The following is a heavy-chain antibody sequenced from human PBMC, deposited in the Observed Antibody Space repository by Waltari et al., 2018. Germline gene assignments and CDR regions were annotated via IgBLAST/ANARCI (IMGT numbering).Heavy chain of an antibody. CDR1: GFTVSNNY. CDR2: IYSGGNA. J-gene: IGHJ4*02. CDR3: ARFSHKDY. Sequence: EVQLVESGGGLIQPGGSLRLSCAAPGFTVSNNYMSWVRQAPGKGLEWVSVIYSGGNAYYADSVKGRFTISRDNSKNTVYLQMNSLRAEDTALYYCARFSHKDYWGQGILVTVSS. V-gene: IGHV3-53*01.